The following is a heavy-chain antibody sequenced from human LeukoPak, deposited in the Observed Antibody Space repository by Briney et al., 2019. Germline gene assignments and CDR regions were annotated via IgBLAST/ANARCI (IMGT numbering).Heavy chain of an antibody. CDR3: AADRGVERLHYYYGMDV. Sequence: ASVKVSCKASGFTFTSSAMQWVRQARGQRLEWIGWIVVGSGNTNYAQKFQERVTITRDMSTSTAYMELSSLRSEDTAVYYCAADRGVERLHYYYGMDVWGQGTTVTVFS. CDR1: GFTFTSSA. D-gene: IGHD1-1*01. CDR2: IVVGSGNT. V-gene: IGHV1-58*02. J-gene: IGHJ6*02.